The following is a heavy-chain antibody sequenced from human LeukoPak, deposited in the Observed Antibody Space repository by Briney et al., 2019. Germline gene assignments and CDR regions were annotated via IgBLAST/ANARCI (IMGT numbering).Heavy chain of an antibody. CDR3: ARSRAHMITFGGVIAPPLKS. V-gene: IGHV1-18*01. CDR1: GYTFTSYG. CDR2: ISAYNGNT. Sequence: GASVKVSCKASGYTFTSYGISWVRRAPGQGLEWMGWISAYNGNTNYAQKLQGRVTMTTDTSTSTAYMELRSLRSDGTAVYYCARSRAHMITFGGVIAPPLKSWGQGTLVTVSS. J-gene: IGHJ5*02. D-gene: IGHD3-16*02.